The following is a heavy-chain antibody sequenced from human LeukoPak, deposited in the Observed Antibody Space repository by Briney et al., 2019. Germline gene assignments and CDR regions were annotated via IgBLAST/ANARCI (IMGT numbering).Heavy chain of an antibody. Sequence: HTGGSLRLSCAASGFTFSNYGMHWVRQAPGKGLEWLAAIFYDGSKEHYADTVKGRFTISRDNSKNTLYLQVNSLTADDTAVYYCARDQALYFSYGDYWGQGTQVTVSS. D-gene: IGHD2/OR15-2a*01. J-gene: IGHJ4*02. CDR1: GFTFSNYG. CDR2: IFYDGSKE. CDR3: ARDQALYFSYGDY. V-gene: IGHV3-33*01.